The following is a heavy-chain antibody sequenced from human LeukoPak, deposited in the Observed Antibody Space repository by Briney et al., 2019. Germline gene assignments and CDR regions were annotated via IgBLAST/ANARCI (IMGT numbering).Heavy chain of an antibody. V-gene: IGHV3-49*03. Sequence: PGGSLRLSCTASGFTFGDYAMNWFRQAPGKGLEWVGFIRSKTYGGTTEYAASVKGRFTISRDDSKSIAYLQMNSLKTEDTAVYYCTREWELHTDVGDVFDIWGQGTMVTVSS. CDR2: IRSKTYGGTT. CDR3: TREWELHTDVGDVFDI. CDR1: GFTFGDYA. D-gene: IGHD1-26*01. J-gene: IGHJ3*02.